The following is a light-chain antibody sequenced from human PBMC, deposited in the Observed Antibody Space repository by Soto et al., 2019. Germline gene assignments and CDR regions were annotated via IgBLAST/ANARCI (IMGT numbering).Light chain of an antibody. CDR1: QSVSSH. J-gene: IGKJ1*01. Sequence: EIRMTQSPAILSVSPGESGTLSCRASQSVSSHVVWYQQKPGQAPRLLISDSSTRATGIPARFSGSGSGTEFTLTIRSLQSDDSAIYYCQQFGDWPSFGLGTKVEI. V-gene: IGKV3-15*01. CDR2: DSS. CDR3: QQFGDWPS.